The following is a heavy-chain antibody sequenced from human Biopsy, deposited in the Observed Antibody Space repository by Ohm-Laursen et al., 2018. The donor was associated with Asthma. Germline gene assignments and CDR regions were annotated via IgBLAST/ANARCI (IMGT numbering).Heavy chain of an antibody. V-gene: IGHV4-39*02. CDR3: ASGPEWYGLDV. D-gene: IGHD3-3*01. Sequence: PSETLSLTCTVSGGSMSSSSYYWGWIRQPPGKGLEWMGSISYTGSAYHNPSLKSRVTISVDTSKNHFSLKLRSVTAADTAVYYCASGPEWYGLDVWGQGTTVTVSS. J-gene: IGHJ6*02. CDR2: ISYTGSA. CDR1: GGSMSSSSYY.